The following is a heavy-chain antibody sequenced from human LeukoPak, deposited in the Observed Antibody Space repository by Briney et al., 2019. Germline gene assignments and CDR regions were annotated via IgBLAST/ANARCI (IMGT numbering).Heavy chain of an antibody. V-gene: IGHV3-23*01. J-gene: IGHJ4*02. CDR2: ISGSGGST. CDR1: GFTFSSYA. CDR3: AKDQRTISTFDY. D-gene: IGHD3-3*01. Sequence: GGSLRLSCAASGFTFSSYAMSWVRQAPGKGLEWVSAISGSGGSTYYADSVKGRFTISRDNSKNTLYLQINSLRAEDTAIYYCAKDQRTISTFDYWGQGTLVTVSS.